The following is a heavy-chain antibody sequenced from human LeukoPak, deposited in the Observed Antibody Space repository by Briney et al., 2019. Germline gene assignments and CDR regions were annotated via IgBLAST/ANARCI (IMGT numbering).Heavy chain of an antibody. CDR2: ISDSGTRT. CDR3: ATHTPGNPHDF. CDR1: GFTVSSNY. J-gene: IGHJ3*01. D-gene: IGHD2/OR15-2a*01. V-gene: IGHV3-23*01. Sequence: GGSLRLSCAASGFTVSSNYMSWVRQAPGKGLEWVSAISDSGTRTYYADSVKGRFIMSRDNSKNTLYLQMNSLRAEDTAVYYCATHTPGNPHDFWGEGTMVTVSS.